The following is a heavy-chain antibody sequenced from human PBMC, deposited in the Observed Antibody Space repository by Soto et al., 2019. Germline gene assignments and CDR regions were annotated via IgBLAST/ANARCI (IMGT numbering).Heavy chain of an antibody. CDR1: GLTISGKKY. J-gene: IGHJ3*01. Sequence: DVQLVESGGGLIQPGESLRLSCAAFGLTISGKKYVAWVRQAPGKGLEWVAALYDVNGSFYADSVKGRFTTSSDSSKTTVYLQMNDLRPEDTAVYYCATWHEREHAYDVGGQGTTVTVSS. CDR2: LYDVNGS. V-gene: IGHV3-53*01. D-gene: IGHD1-1*01. CDR3: ATWHEREHAYDV.